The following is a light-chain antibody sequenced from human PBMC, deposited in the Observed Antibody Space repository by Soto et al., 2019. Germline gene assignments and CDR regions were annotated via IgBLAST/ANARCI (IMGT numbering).Light chain of an antibody. CDR1: SSDVGSYNL. J-gene: IGLJ2*01. V-gene: IGLV2-23*03. CDR2: EGS. CDR3: CSYAGSSTFVV. Sequence: QSVLTQPPSVSAAPGQKVIISCSGTSSDVGSYNLVSWYQQHPGKAPKLRIYEGSKRPSGVSNRFSGSKSGNTASLTISGLQAEDEADYYCCSYAGSSTFVVFGGGTKLTVL.